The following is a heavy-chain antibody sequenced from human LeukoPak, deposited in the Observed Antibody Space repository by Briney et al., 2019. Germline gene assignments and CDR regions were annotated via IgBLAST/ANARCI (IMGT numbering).Heavy chain of an antibody. V-gene: IGHV4-34*01. D-gene: IGHD2-2*02. CDR1: GGSFSGYY. CDR2: INHSGST. J-gene: IGHJ4*02. CDR3: ARGRRYCSSTSCYNSVLYFDY. Sequence: SETLSLTCAVYGGSFSGYYWSWIRQPPGKGLEWIGEINHSGSTNYNPSLKSRVTISVDTSKNQFSLKLGSVTAADTAVYYCARGRRYCSSTSCYNSVLYFDYWGQGTLVTVSS.